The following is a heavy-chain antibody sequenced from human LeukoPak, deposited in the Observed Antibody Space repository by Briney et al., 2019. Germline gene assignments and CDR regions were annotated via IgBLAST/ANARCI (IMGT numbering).Heavy chain of an antibody. CDR2: ISAYNGNT. Sequence: GASVKVSCKASGYTFTGYYMHWVRQAPGQGLEWMGWISAYNGNTNYAQKLQGRVTMTTDTSTSTAYMELRSLRSDDTAVYYCARGPTRAPYYFDYWGQGTLVTVSS. CDR3: ARGPTRAPYYFDY. CDR1: GYTFTGYY. J-gene: IGHJ4*02. V-gene: IGHV1-18*04.